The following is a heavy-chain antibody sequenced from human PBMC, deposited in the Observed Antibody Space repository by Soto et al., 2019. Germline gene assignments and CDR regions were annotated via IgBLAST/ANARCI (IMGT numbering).Heavy chain of an antibody. CDR2: IDPSDSYT. V-gene: IGHV5-10-1*01. D-gene: IGHD2-15*01. J-gene: IGHJ3*02. CDR1: GYSFTSYW. Sequence: PGESLKISCKGSGYSFTSYWISWVRQMPGKGLEWMGRIDPSDSYTNYSPSFQGHVTISADKSISTAYLQWSSLKASDTAMYYCARIIGYCRNNDCSWTFDIWGQGTMVTVSS. CDR3: ARIIGYCRNNDCSWTFDI.